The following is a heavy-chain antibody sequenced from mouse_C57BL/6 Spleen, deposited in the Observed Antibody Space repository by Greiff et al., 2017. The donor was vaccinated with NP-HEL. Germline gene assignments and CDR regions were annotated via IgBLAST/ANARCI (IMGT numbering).Heavy chain of an antibody. CDR2: ISNGGGST. J-gene: IGHJ4*01. D-gene: IGHD1-1*01. CDR3: ARHPPYYGSSSIYAMDY. CDR1: GFTFTDYY. V-gene: IGHV5-12*01. Sequence: EVKLVESGGGLVQPGGSLKLSCAASGFTFTDYYMYWVRQTPEKRLEWVAYISNGGGSTYYPDTVKGRFTISRDNAKNTLYLQMSRLKSEDTAMYYCARHPPYYGSSSIYAMDYWGQGTSVTVSS.